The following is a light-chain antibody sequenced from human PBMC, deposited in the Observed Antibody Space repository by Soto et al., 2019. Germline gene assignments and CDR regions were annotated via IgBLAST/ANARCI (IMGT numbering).Light chain of an antibody. V-gene: IGLV4-60*03. CDR2: LEGSGSY. CDR3: ECWDTNTRG. CDR1: SGHSTSI. J-gene: IGLJ3*02. Sequence: QSVLTQSSSASASLGSSGKLTCTLDSGHSTSIIAWHQRQPGKAPRYLMKLEGSGSYKKGSGVPDRFSGSSSGADRYLTISNLQSEDEAEYYCECWDTNTRGFGGGTKLTVL.